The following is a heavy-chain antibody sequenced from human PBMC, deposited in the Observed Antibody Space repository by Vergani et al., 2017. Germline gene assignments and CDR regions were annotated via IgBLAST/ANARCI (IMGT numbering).Heavy chain of an antibody. D-gene: IGHD3-22*01. CDR2: IYHSGST. Sequence: QVQLQESGPGLVKPSETLSLTCTVSGYSISSGYYWGCIRQPPGKGLEWIGSIYHSGSTYYNPSLKSRVTISVDTSKNQFSLKLSSVTAADTAVYYCARYKHYYDSSGYYYAIDIWGQGTMVTVSS. CDR1: GYSISSGYY. J-gene: IGHJ3*02. V-gene: IGHV4-38-2*02. CDR3: ARYKHYYDSSGYYYAIDI.